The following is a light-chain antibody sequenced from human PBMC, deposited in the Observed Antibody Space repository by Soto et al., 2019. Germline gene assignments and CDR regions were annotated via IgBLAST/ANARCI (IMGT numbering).Light chain of an antibody. CDR1: QSVSRSY. CDR2: DAS. CDR3: QQRSNWPPIT. Sequence: EVVLSLSPGTLSLSPGDRATLSCRASQSVSRSYLGWYQQKPGQAPRLLIYDASNRATGIPARFSGSGSGTDFTLTISSLEPEDFAVYYCQQRSNWPPITFGQGTRLAIK. V-gene: IGKV3-11*01. J-gene: IGKJ5*01.